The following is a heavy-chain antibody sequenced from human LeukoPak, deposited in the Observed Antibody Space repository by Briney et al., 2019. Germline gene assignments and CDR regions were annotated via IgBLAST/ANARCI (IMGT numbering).Heavy chain of an antibody. CDR2: IYAGGNA. CDR3: ARALRRGNTKTGHGCFDM. Sequence: GGSLRLSCAASGFTVSSNYMTWVRQAPGKGLQWVSVIYAGGNAYYADSVKGRFTISRDNSKNTVYLQMNSLRVEDTAIYYCARALRRGNTKTGHGCFDMLGQGKMVTVS. V-gene: IGHV3-53*01. CDR1: GFTVSSNY. J-gene: IGHJ3*02. D-gene: IGHD1-14*01.